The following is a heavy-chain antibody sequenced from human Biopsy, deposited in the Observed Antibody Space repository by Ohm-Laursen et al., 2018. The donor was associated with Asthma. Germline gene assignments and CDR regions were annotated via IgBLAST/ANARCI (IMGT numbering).Heavy chain of an antibody. CDR2: AHFSGST. D-gene: IGHD4-17*01. CDR1: GGYIDSHDWS. J-gene: IGHJ6*01. V-gene: IGHV4-30-4*01. CDR3: ARVRRYGDIFFGMDV. Sequence: TLSLTCTVSGGYIDSHDWSWCWIRQSPGKGLQWLGYAHFSGSTHYNPSLDRRIRMSVDTSKSQVSLSLTSVSVADTAVYFCARVRRYGDIFFGMDVWGQGTTVTVSS.